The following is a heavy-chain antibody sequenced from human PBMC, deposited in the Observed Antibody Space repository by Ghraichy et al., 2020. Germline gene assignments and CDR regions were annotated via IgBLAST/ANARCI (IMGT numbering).Heavy chain of an antibody. D-gene: IGHD3-10*01. CDR1: GGSISSGGYY. V-gene: IGHV4-31*03. Sequence: SETLSLTCTVSGGSISSGGYYWSWIRQHPGKGLEWIGYIYYSGSTYYNPSLKSRVTISVDTSKNQFSLKLSSVTAADTAVYYCARESYGSGSYYNVVVSRNFDYWGQGTLVTVSS. J-gene: IGHJ4*02. CDR3: ARESYGSGSYYNVVVSRNFDY. CDR2: IYYSGST.